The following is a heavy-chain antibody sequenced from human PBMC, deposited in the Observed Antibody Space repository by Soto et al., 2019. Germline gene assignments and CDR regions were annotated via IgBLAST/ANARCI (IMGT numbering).Heavy chain of an antibody. CDR1: GFTFSNAW. CDR3: TKPRITIFGVVILPYYYYMAV. CDR2: IKSKTDGGTT. J-gene: IGHJ6*03. V-gene: IGHV3-15*01. Sequence: GGSLRLSCAASGFTFSNAWMSWVRQAPGKGLEWVGRIKSKTDGGTTDYAAPVKGRFTISRDDSKNTLYLQMNSLKTEDTAVYYCTKPRITIFGVVILPYYYYMAVWGKGTTVTVSS. D-gene: IGHD3-3*01.